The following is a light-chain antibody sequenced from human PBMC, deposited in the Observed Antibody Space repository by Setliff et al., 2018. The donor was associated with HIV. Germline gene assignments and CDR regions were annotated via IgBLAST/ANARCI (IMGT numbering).Light chain of an antibody. CDR2: GNI. J-gene: IGLJ1*01. Sequence: QSVLTQPPSVSGAPGQRVTISCTGSSSDIGAGYDVQWYQQLLGTAPKLLIYGNINRPSGVPDRFSGSKSGTSASLAITGLQAEDEADYYCQSYDTSLSGVFGTGTKVTVL. CDR1: SSDIGAGYD. V-gene: IGLV1-40*01. CDR3: QSYDTSLSGV.